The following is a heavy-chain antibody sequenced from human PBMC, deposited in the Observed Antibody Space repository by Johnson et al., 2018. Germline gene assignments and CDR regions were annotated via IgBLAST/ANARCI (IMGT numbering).Heavy chain of an antibody. J-gene: IGHJ3*02. Sequence: VQLQESGGGVVQPGRSXRLSCVASGFTFSLYWMHWVRQAPGKGLVWVSHIHSDVSITTYAEPVKGRVTISRDNAKNTFYLKMNSRRAEDTAVYYCARGNLGGFDIGGQGTVVTVSS. CDR3: ARGNLGGFDI. V-gene: IGHV3-74*01. CDR1: GFTFSLYW. D-gene: IGHD1-1*01. CDR2: IHSDVSIT.